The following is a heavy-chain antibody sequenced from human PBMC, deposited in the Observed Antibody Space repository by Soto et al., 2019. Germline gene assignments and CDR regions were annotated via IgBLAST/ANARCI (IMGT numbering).Heavy chain of an antibody. D-gene: IGHD3-10*01. V-gene: IGHV2-5*02. Sequence: QITLKESGPTLVKPTQTLTLTCSFSGFSLSTIGGAVGWIRQPPGKALEFLALVFWDDDKRYNPSLKSRLTITQDTYQNPVVLTMTNMYPVDTASYYCAHAFRVSGSYTGDRFDSWGQGTLVIVSS. CDR3: AHAFRVSGSYTGDRFDS. CDR2: VFWDDDK. J-gene: IGHJ5*01. CDR1: GFSLSTIGGA.